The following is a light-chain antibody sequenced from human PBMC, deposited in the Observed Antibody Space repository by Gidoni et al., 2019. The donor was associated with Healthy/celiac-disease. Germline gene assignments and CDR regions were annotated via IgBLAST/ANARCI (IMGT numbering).Light chain of an antibody. CDR2: DVS. V-gene: IGLV2-11*01. Sequence: QSALTQPRSVSGSPGQSVTISCTGTSSDVGGYNYVSWYQQHPGKAPNLMIYDVSKWPSGVPDRFSGSKSGNTASLTSSGLQAEDEADYYCCSYAGSYVFGTGTKVTVL. CDR3: CSYAGSYV. CDR1: SSDVGGYNY. J-gene: IGLJ1*01.